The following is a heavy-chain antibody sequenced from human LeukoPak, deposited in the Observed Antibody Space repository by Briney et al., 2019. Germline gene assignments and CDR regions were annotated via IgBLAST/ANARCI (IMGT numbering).Heavy chain of an antibody. CDR2: ISGSGGST. Sequence: GGSLRLSCAASGFTFSSYAMTWVRQAPGKGLEWVSAISGSGGSTYYADSVKGRFTISRDNSKNTLYLQMNSLRAEDTAVYYCAKDVESYYNSRVYFDYWGQGTLVTVSS. CDR3: AKDVESYYNSRVYFDY. J-gene: IGHJ4*02. D-gene: IGHD3-10*01. CDR1: GFTFSSYA. V-gene: IGHV3-23*01.